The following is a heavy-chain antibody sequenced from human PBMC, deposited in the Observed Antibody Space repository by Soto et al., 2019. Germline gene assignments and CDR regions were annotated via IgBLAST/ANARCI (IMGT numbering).Heavy chain of an antibody. CDR1: GGSISNYY. CDR3: ARHRYSYGVYYFDY. Sequence: XXTLSLRYIVSGGSISNYYWRWILQPPGKGLEWIGYIYYSGRTNYNPSLTSRVTISVDTSKNQFSLKLSSVTAADTAVYYCARHRYSYGVYYFDYWGQGTLVTVSS. J-gene: IGHJ4*02. CDR2: IYYSGRT. D-gene: IGHD5-18*01. V-gene: IGHV4-59*08.